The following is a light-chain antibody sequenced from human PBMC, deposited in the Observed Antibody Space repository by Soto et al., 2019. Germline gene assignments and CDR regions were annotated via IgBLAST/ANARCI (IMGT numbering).Light chain of an antibody. V-gene: IGKV3-15*01. CDR3: QQYNNWPFS. J-gene: IGKJ5*01. Sequence: EIVMTQSPDTLSVSPGKRATLTCRAGQGVTTNFAWYQQKSGQSPRLLIYDVSIRATGVPARFSATGSETDFTLTISGLQSGDSAVYFCQQYNNWPFSFGQGTRLEIK. CDR1: QGVTTN. CDR2: DVS.